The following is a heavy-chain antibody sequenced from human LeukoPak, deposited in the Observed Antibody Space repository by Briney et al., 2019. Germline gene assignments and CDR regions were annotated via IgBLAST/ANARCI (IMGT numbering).Heavy chain of an antibody. Sequence: ASVKVSCKASGYTFTSYYMHWVRQAPGQGLEWMGIINPSGGSTSYAQKFQGRVTMTRDMSTSTAYMELSSLRSEDTAVYYCARHDSSGYYYFYWGQGTLVTVSS. CDR2: INPSGGST. D-gene: IGHD3-22*01. J-gene: IGHJ4*02. CDR3: ARHDSSGYYYFY. V-gene: IGHV1-46*01. CDR1: GYTFTSYY.